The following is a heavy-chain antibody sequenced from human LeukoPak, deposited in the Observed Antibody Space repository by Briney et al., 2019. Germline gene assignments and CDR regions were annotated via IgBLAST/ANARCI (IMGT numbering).Heavy chain of an antibody. Sequence: SETLSLTCTVSGGSISSYYWSWIRQPPGKGLEWIGYIYYSGSTNYNPSLKSRVTISVDTSKNQFSLKLSSVTAADTAVYYCARDCSSTSCYKVGAFDIWGQGTMVTVSS. D-gene: IGHD2-2*02. CDR2: IYYSGST. J-gene: IGHJ3*02. CDR3: ARDCSSTSCYKVGAFDI. V-gene: IGHV4-59*12. CDR1: GGSISSYY.